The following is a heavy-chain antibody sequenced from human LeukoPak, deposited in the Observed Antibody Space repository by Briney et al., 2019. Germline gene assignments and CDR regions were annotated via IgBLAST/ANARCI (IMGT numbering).Heavy chain of an antibody. V-gene: IGHV4-61*02. CDR1: GGSISSSNYY. D-gene: IGHD3-22*01. Sequence: SETLSLTCSVSGGSISSSNYYWSWIRQPAGKGLEWIGRIYTSGSTNYNPSLKSRVSISRDTSKNQFSLKLNSVTAADTAVYYCAAMIGYFDYWGQGILVTVSS. CDR2: IYTSGST. CDR3: AAMIGYFDY. J-gene: IGHJ4*02.